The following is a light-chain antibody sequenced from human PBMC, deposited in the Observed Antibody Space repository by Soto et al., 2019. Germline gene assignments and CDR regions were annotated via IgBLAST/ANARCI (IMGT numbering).Light chain of an antibody. CDR2: GAS. CDR1: QSVSSSN. CDR3: QQYGRSLT. Sequence: EIVLTQSPGTLSLSPGERVTLSCRASQSVSSSNLAWYQQKPGQAPRLLIYGASSRATGIPDRFSGSGSGTDFTLTISILEPEDFAMYYCQQYGRSLTFGGGTKVESK. V-gene: IGKV3-20*01. J-gene: IGKJ4*01.